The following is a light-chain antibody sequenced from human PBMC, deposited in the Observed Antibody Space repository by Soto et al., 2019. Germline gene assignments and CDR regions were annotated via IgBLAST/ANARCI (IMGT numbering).Light chain of an antibody. V-gene: IGLV2-14*01. CDR3: TSYTRSSTWV. Sequence: QSALTQPASVSGSLGQSITISCTGTSGDIGIYNFVSWFQQHPGKAPKLIIYEVSNRPSGVSNRFSGSKSGNTASLTISGLQAEDEADYYCTSYTRSSTWVFGGGTQLTVL. CDR2: EVS. CDR1: SGDIGIYNF. J-gene: IGLJ7*01.